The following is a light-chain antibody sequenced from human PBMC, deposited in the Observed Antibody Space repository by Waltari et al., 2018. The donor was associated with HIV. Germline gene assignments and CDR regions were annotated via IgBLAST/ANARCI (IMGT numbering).Light chain of an antibody. CDR2: DVS. J-gene: IGLJ1*01. Sequence: QSALTQPRSVSGSPGQSVTISCTGTSSAVGGYNYVSWYQQHPGKAPKLMIYDVSKRPSGVPDRCSGSKSGNTASLTISGRQAEDEADYYCCSYAGSYTFYVFGTGTKVTVL. CDR3: CSYAGSYTFYV. CDR1: SSAVGGYNY. V-gene: IGLV2-11*01.